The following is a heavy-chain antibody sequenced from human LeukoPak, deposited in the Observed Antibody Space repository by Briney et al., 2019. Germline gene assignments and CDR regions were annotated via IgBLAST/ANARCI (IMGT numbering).Heavy chain of an antibody. CDR2: IHTSGNT. J-gene: IGHJ4*02. Sequence: SETLSLTCTVSGGSNSTYYWTWIRQPPGKGLEWIGNIHTSGNTNYNPSLKSRVTMSVGTSKNQFSLRLSSVTAADTAVYYCVRPGQSNWWVYFNYWGQGAVVTVSP. CDR1: GGSNSTYY. CDR3: VRPGQSNWWVYFNY. V-gene: IGHV4-4*09. D-gene: IGHD2-15*01.